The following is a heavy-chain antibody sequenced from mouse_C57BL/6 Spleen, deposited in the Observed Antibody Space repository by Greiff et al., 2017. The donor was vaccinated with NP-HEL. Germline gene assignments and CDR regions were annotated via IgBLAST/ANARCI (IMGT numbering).Heavy chain of an antibody. CDR2: ISDGGSYT. CDR1: GFTFSSYA. J-gene: IGHJ3*01. CDR3: ARGTTVVPFAY. V-gene: IGHV5-4*01. D-gene: IGHD1-1*01. Sequence: DVHLVESGGGLVKPGGSLKLSCAASGFTFSSYAMSWVRQTPEKRLEWVATISDGGSYTYYPDNVKGRFTISRDNAKNNLYLQMSHLKSADTAMYYCARGTTVVPFAYWGQGTLVTVSA.